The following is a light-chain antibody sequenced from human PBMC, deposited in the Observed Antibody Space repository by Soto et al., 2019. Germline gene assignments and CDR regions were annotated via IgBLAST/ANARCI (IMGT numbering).Light chain of an antibody. V-gene: IGLV8-61*01. CDR1: SGSVSTSHY. J-gene: IGLJ3*02. CDR2: NTH. Sequence: QAVVTQEPSFSVSPGGAVTLTCGLSSGSVSTSHYPSWYQQTPGQPPRTLVYNTHVRSSGVPDRFSCSMLESRAALIITGAQAEDECDYYCVLYMGGDVWLFGGGTKLTVL. CDR3: VLYMGGDVWL.